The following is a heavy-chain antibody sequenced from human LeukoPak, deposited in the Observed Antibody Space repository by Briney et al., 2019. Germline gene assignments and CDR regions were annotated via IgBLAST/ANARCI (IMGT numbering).Heavy chain of an antibody. V-gene: IGHV1-46*01. CDR3: ARGDHVRIYAESSFDI. D-gene: IGHD4-17*01. Sequence: ASVKVSCKASGYTFTDYYLHWVRQAPVQGLEWMGIINPSGGSTNYAQKFQGRVTMTRDTSTSTVYMELNSLRSEDTAVYYCARGDHVRIYAESSFDIWGQGTMVTVSS. J-gene: IGHJ3*02. CDR2: INPSGGST. CDR1: GYTFTDYY.